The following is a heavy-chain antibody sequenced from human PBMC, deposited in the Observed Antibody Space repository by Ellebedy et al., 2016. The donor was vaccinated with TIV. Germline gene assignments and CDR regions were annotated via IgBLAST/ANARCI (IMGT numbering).Heavy chain of an antibody. CDR3: ARARWLKLEY. D-gene: IGHD5-24*01. V-gene: IGHV4-59*01. CDR1: GGSISSYY. J-gene: IGHJ4*02. CDR2: IYNSGST. Sequence: MPGGSLRLSCTVSGGSISSYYWSWIRQPPGKGLEWIGYIYNSGSTNYNPSLQSRVTISLDTSKNQFSLELSSVTAADTAVYYCARARWLKLEYWGQGTLIIVSS.